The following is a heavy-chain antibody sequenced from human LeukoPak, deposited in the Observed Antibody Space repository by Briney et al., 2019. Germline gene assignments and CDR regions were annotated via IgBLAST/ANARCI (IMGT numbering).Heavy chain of an antibody. Sequence: GSLRLSCAASGFTFSSYAMHWVRQSPGKGLEWVALISYDGSNKYSADSVKGRFTISRDNSKNTLYLQMNTLRAEDTAVYYCAKRVLGYAFDIWGQGTMVTVSS. V-gene: IGHV3-30-3*01. D-gene: IGHD7-27*01. CDR2: ISYDGSNK. CDR1: GFTFSSYA. J-gene: IGHJ3*02. CDR3: AKRVLGYAFDI.